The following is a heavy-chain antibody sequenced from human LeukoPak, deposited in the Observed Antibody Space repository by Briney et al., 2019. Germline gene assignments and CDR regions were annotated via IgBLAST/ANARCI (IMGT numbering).Heavy chain of an antibody. CDR1: GGSISSYY. CDR2: IYYSGST. Sequence: SETLSLTCTVSGGSISSYYWSWIRQPPGKGLEWIGYIYYSGSTNYNPSLKSRVTISVDTSKNQFSLKLSSVTAADTAVYYCAREGIAAASFIWLDPWGQGTLVTVSS. V-gene: IGHV4-59*01. CDR3: AREGIAAASFIWLDP. D-gene: IGHD6-13*01. J-gene: IGHJ5*02.